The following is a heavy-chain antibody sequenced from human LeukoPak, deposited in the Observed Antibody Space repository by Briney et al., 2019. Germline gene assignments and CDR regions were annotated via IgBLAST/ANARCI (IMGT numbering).Heavy chain of an antibody. D-gene: IGHD3-10*01. CDR1: GFTFTSSA. V-gene: IGHV1-58*01. CDR3: AAIPRRVRGVISY. Sequence: SVKVSCKASGFTFTSSAVQWVRQARGQRLEWIGWIAVGSGNTNYAQKFQERVTITRDMSTSTAYMELSSLRSEDTAVYYCAAIPRRVRGVISYWGQGTLVTVSS. CDR2: IAVGSGNT. J-gene: IGHJ4*02.